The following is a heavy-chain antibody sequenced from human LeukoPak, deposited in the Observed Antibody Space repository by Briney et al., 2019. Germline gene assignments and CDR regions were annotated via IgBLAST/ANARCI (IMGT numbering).Heavy chain of an antibody. CDR2: IDFSGST. D-gene: IGHD4-11*01. V-gene: IGHV4-59*01. Sequence: SETLSLTCSVSGGSISSYYWSWIRQPPGKGLEWIGSIDFSGSTKYNPSLKSRVTISIDASKNQFSLKLSSVTAADTAVYYCARGRVSSSTWYSTYYYFFYMDFWGKGTTVTVSS. CDR1: GGSISSYY. CDR3: ARGRVSSSTWYSTYYYFFYMDF. J-gene: IGHJ6*03.